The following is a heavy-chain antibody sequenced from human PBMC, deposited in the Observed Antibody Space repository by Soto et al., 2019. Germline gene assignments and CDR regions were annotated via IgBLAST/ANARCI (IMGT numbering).Heavy chain of an antibody. Sequence: QVQLVESGGGLVKPGGSLRLSCAASGFTFSDYYMSWIRQAPGKGLEWVSYIGSLAYTNYADSVKGRFTISRDNAKRSLYLQMNSLSAEDTAVYYCARGGLVAPTARPIYSWGPGNLVTVYS. V-gene: IGHV3-11*06. D-gene: IGHD2-2*01. CDR2: IGSLAYT. J-gene: IGHJ4*02. CDR3: ARGGLVAPTARPIYS. CDR1: GFTFSDYY.